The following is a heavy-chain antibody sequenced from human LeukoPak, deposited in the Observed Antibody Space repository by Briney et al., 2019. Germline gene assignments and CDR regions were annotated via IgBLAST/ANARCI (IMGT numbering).Heavy chain of an antibody. Sequence: SETLPLTCTVSGGSISSYYWSWIRQPPGKGLEWIGYIYYSGSTNYNPSLKSRVTISVDTSKNQFSLKLSSVTAADTAVYYCARHGYYYDSSGYYSGGNWFDPWGQGTLVTVSS. J-gene: IGHJ5*02. CDR1: GGSISSYY. V-gene: IGHV4-59*08. D-gene: IGHD3-22*01. CDR2: IYYSGST. CDR3: ARHGYYYDSSGYYSGGNWFDP.